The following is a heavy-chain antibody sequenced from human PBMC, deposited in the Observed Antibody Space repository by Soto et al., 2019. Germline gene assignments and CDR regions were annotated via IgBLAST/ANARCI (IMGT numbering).Heavy chain of an antibody. CDR3: AKDLLYCSGGSCYQHDGSDN. J-gene: IGHJ4*02. D-gene: IGHD2-15*01. Sequence: GGSLRLTCEAPVFTLTNYAMHWVGQAPGKGLEWVAIISFDGSNRFYRDSVKGRFTISRDNSTKTLYLEMSSLRAEDTAVYFCAKDLLYCSGGSCYQHDGSDNWGQGT. CDR1: VFTLTNYA. V-gene: IGHV3-30*18. CDR2: ISFDGSNR.